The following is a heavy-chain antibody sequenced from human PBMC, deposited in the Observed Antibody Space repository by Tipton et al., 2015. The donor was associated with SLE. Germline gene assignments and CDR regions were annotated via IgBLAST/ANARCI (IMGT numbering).Heavy chain of an antibody. V-gene: IGHV1-8*01. CDR2: MNPNSGNS. CDR3: GGGRGAVAGRENWFGP. CDR1: GYTFSTYD. D-gene: IGHD6-19*01. Sequence: QSGAEVKKPGASVKVSCKASGYTFSTYDIDWVRQATGQGLEWMGWMNPNSGNSGYAQKFQGRVTMTRNNSISTAYMELSSLKVEDTAGYYLGGGRGAVAGRENWFGPWGQGTLVTVSS. J-gene: IGHJ5*02.